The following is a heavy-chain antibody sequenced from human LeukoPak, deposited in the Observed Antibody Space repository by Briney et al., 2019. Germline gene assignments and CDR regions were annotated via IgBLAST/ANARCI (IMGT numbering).Heavy chain of an antibody. V-gene: IGHV4-4*07. Sequence: PSETLSLTCTVTGGSISSYYWSWIRQPAGKGLEWIGRIYSCGSTTYNPSLRSRVTMSVDTSKNQFSLKLSSVTAADTAVYYCARAGAIVGGTNDAFDIWGRGTMVTVSS. CDR2: IYSCGST. J-gene: IGHJ3*02. D-gene: IGHD1-26*01. CDR1: GGSISSYY. CDR3: ARAGAIVGGTNDAFDI.